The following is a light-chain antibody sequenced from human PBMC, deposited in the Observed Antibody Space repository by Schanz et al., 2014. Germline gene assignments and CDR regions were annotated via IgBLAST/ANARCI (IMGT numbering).Light chain of an antibody. J-gene: IGLJ3*02. CDR2: DVS. Sequence: QSALTQPPSASGSPGQSVTISCTGTSSDVGGYNYVSWYQQHPDKAPKLMIYDVSNRPSGVSNRFSGSKSGNTASLTISGLQAEDEADYYCSSYTSSSPPVFGGGTKLTVL. V-gene: IGLV2-14*03. CDR1: SSDVGGYNY. CDR3: SSYTSSSPPV.